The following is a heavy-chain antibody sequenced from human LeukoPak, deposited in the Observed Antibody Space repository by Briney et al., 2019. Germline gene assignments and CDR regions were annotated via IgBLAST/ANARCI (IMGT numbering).Heavy chain of an antibody. D-gene: IGHD6-13*01. CDR1: GGSISSGGYY. J-gene: IGHJ4*02. CDR2: IYHSGST. Sequence: SQTLSLTCTVSGGSISSGGYYWSWIRQPPGKGLEWIGYIYHSGSTYYNPSLKSRVTISVDTSKNQFSLNLSSVTAADTAVYYCARGRGSSWYYFDYWGQGTLVTVSS. CDR3: ARGRGSSWYYFDY. V-gene: IGHV4-30-2*01.